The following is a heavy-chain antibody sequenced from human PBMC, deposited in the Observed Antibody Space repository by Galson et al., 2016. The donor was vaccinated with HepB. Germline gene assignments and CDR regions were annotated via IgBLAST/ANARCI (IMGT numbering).Heavy chain of an antibody. CDR2: IRNDGSGK. Sequence: SLRLSCAASGFFFNNYAMHWVRQAPGKGLEWVAHIRNDGSGKYYGESLKGRITNSRDNSKSTLYLQMDSLRPEDTAVYYCAKRGEVGVHYCMDVWGKGTTVTVSS. V-gene: IGHV3-30*18. D-gene: IGHD1-26*01. J-gene: IGHJ6*03. CDR1: GFFFNNYA. CDR3: AKRGEVGVHYCMDV.